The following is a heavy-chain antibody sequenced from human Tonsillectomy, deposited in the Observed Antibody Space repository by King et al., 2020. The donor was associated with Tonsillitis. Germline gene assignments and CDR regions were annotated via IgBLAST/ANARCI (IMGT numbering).Heavy chain of an antibody. CDR1: GFTFSDYY. J-gene: IGHJ4*02. CDR2: ISSSSSYT. Sequence: VQLVESGGGLVKPGGSLRLSCAASGFTFSDYYMSWIRQAPGKGLEWVSYISSSSSYTNYADSVKGRFTISRDNAKNSLYLQMNSLRAEDTAVYYCAKTGLITDYALPLVDPEPVDYWGQGTLVTVSS. CDR3: AKTGLITDYALPLVDPEPVDY. V-gene: IGHV3-11*06. D-gene: IGHD3-10*01.